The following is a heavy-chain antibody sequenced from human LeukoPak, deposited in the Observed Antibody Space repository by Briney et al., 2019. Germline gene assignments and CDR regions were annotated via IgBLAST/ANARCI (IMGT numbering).Heavy chain of an antibody. D-gene: IGHD2/OR15-2a*01. J-gene: IGHJ4*02. CDR2: SYHSGST. V-gene: IGHV4-30-2*01. CDR3: ARREYYFDY. CDR1: GASISSGGYS. Sequence: SETLSLTCAVSGASISSGGYSWSWIRQPPGKGLEWIGYSYHSGSTYYNPSLKSRVTISVDRSKNQFSLKLDSVTAADTAVYYCARREYYFDYWGQGTLVTVSS.